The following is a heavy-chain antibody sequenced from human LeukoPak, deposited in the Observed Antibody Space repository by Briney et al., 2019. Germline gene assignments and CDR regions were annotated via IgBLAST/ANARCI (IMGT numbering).Heavy chain of an antibody. CDR2: ISWNSGSI. Sequence: GGSLRLSCAASGFTFDDYAMHWVRQAPGKGLEWVSGISWNSGSIGYADSVKGRFTISRDNAKNSLYLQMNSLRAEDTAVYYCARGVQWLVTYFDYWGQGTLVTVSS. CDR3: ARGVQWLVTYFDY. J-gene: IGHJ4*02. CDR1: GFTFDDYA. V-gene: IGHV3-9*01. D-gene: IGHD6-19*01.